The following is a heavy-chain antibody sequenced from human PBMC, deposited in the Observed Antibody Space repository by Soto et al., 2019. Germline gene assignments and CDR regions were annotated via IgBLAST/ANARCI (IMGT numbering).Heavy chain of an antibody. V-gene: IGHV3-23*01. CDR3: VREGSGWYARGSFDV. CDR1: GFTFSNYA. CDR2: ISGSGGSA. D-gene: IGHD6-19*01. Sequence: EVQLLESGGALVRPGGSLRLSCAASGFTFSNYAMTWVRQPPGMGLEWVSVISGSGGSADYADSVQGRFTISRDNSKNTLYLQMNILIAEDTAIYFCVREGSGWYARGSFDVWGRGTMVTVSS. J-gene: IGHJ3*01.